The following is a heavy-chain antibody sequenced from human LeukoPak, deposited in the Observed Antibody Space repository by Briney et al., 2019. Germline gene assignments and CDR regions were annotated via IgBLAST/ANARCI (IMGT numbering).Heavy chain of an antibody. J-gene: IGHJ3*02. CDR1: GYRFTRSW. V-gene: IGHV5-51*01. CDR3: ARRSPTASGGTFDI. CDR2: IDPGDSDT. Sequence: GESLNISCKGSGYRFTRSWLGWVRQMPGKGLEWMGIIDPGDSDTRYNPSFQGQVTISVDKSITSAYLQWSSLKTSDTAMYYCARRSPTASGGTFDIWGQGTMVTVSS. D-gene: IGHD1-26*01.